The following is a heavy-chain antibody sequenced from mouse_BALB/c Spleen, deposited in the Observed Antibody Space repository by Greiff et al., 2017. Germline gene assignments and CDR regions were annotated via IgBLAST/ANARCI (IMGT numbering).Heavy chain of an antibody. V-gene: IGHV1S29*02. J-gene: IGHJ3*01. CDR1: GYTFTDYN. Sequence: EVQVVESGPELVKPGASVKISCKASGYTFTDYNMHWVKQSHGKSLEWIGYIYPYNGGTGYNQKFKSKATLTVDNSSSTAYMELRSLTSEDSAVYYCARRYDYDDGAWFAYWGQGTLVTVSA. CDR2: IYPYNGGT. D-gene: IGHD2-4*01. CDR3: ARRYDYDDGAWFAY.